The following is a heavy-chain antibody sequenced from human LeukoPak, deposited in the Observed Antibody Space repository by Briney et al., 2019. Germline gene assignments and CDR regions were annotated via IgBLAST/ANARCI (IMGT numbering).Heavy chain of an antibody. J-gene: IGHJ4*02. CDR3: ARGGADIWIYYFDL. D-gene: IGHD5-12*01. CDR1: GYTFTNYF. Sequence: ASVKVSCKASGYTFTNYFMHWVRQAPGQGLEWMGSINPNSGGTKIPQKFQGRVTMTRDTSISTGYMELSSLRSDDTAKYFCARGGADIWIYYFDLWGQGTLVTVSS. CDR2: INPNSGGT. V-gene: IGHV1-2*02.